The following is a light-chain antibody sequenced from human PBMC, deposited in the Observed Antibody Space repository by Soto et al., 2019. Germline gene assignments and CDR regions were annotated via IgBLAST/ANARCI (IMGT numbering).Light chain of an antibody. V-gene: IGKV3-15*01. CDR2: AAS. Sequence: VMSQFPATLSVSPGQTATLSSRASQSVSSNLAWYQQKPGQVPRLLIYAASARASGIPARFSGSGSGTDFTLTISSLESEDFAVYYCQHCRQWPLTFGGGTKVDIK. J-gene: IGKJ4*01. CDR3: QHCRQWPLT. CDR1: QSVSSN.